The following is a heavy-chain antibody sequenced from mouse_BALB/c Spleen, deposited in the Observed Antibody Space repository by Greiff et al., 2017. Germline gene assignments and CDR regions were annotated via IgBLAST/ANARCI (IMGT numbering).Heavy chain of an antibody. CDR1: GYTFTSYW. CDR2: INPSTGYT. D-gene: IGHD1-1*02. J-gene: IGHJ2*01. Sequence: QVQLQQSGAELAKPGASVKMSCKASGYTFTSYWMHWVKQRPGQGLEWIGYINPSTGYTEYNQKFKDKATLTADKSSSTAYMQLSSLTSEDSAVYYCASGGNGDYWGQGTTLTVSS. CDR3: ASGGNGDY. V-gene: IGHV1-7*01.